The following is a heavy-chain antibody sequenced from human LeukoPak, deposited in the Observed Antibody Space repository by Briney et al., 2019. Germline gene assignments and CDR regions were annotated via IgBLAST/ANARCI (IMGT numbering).Heavy chain of an antibody. Sequence: SQTLSLTCTVSGGSISSGSYFWHWIRQPAGKGLEWIGRIYTSGSTNYNPSLKSRVTISIDTSKNQFSLKLSSVTAADTAVYYCASQSGSGYYDEKYFDLWGRGTLVTVSS. D-gene: IGHD3-22*01. CDR2: IYTSGST. CDR3: ASQSGSGYYDEKYFDL. CDR1: GGSISSGSYF. J-gene: IGHJ2*01. V-gene: IGHV4-61*02.